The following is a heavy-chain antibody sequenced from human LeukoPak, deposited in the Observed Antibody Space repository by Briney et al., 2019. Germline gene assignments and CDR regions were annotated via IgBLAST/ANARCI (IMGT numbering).Heavy chain of an antibody. CDR2: ISNSGGST. J-gene: IGHJ4*02. Sequence: GGSLRLSCAASGFTFTTYSLTWVRQAPGKGLEWVSAISNSGGSTHYADSVKDRFTISRDNSKSTLYLQMSSLRAEDTAVYYCAKVGFPTTVLTPGTVWWGQGTLVTVSS. D-gene: IGHD4-23*01. CDR3: AKVGFPTTVLTPGTVW. V-gene: IGHV3-23*01. CDR1: GFTFTTYS.